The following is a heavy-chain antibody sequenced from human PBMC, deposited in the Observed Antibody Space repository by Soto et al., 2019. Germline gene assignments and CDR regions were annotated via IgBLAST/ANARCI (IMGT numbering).Heavy chain of an antibody. CDR3: ARENRPDAFDI. CDR1: GFTFSSYS. CDR2: ISSSSYI. V-gene: IGHV3-21*01. J-gene: IGHJ3*02. Sequence: EVQLVESGGGLVKPGGSLRLSCAASGFTFSSYSMNWVRQAPGKGLEWVSSISSSSYIYYADSVKGRFTISRDNAKNSLYLQMNSLRAEDTAVYYCARENRPDAFDIWGQGTMVTVSS.